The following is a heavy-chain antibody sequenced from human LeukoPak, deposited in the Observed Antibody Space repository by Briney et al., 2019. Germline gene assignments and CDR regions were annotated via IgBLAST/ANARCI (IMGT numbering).Heavy chain of an antibody. J-gene: IGHJ6*03. V-gene: IGHV1-69*13. CDR1: GGTFSSYA. CDR2: IIPIFGTA. CDR3: ARAMNNAYSSGLYYYYYMDV. D-gene: IGHD6-19*01. Sequence: GASVKVSCKASGGTFSSYAISWVRQAPGQGLEWMGGIIPIFGTANYAQKFQGRVTITADESTSTAYMELSSLRSEDTAVYYCARAMNNAYSSGLYYYYYMDVWGKGTTVTISS.